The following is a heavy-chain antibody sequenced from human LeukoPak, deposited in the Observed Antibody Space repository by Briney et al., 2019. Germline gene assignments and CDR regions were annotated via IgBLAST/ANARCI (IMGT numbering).Heavy chain of an antibody. CDR2: VYYSGST. V-gene: IGHV4-39*07. Sequence: SETLSLTCTVSGGSISSSSYYWGWIRQPPGKGLEWIGSVYYSGSTYYNPSLKSRVTISVDTSKNQFSLKLSSVTAADTAVYYCARSPGIQFLDYWGQGTLVTVSS. CDR1: GGSISSSSYY. CDR3: ARSPGIQFLDY. J-gene: IGHJ4*02. D-gene: IGHD5-18*01.